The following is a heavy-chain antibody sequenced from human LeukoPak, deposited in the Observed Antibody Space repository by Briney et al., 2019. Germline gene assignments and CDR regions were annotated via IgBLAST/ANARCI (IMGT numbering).Heavy chain of an antibody. CDR1: GFTFSSYG. CDR3: AKPSGSYLPVLDY. CDR2: IRYDGSNK. V-gene: IGHV3-30*02. D-gene: IGHD1-26*01. J-gene: IGHJ4*02. Sequence: GGSLRLSCAASGFTFSSYGMHWVRQAPGKGLEWVAFIRYDGSNKYYADSVKGRSTISRDNSKNTLYLQMNSLRAEDTAVYYCAKPSGSYLPVLDYWGQGTLVTVSS.